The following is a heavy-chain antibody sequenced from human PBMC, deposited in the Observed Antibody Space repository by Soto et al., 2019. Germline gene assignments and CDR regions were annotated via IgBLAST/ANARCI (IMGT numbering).Heavy chain of an antibody. J-gene: IGHJ3*02. Sequence: EVQLLESGGGLVQPGGPRKPPCAAPEFTFSGYPMGWVRRPPGRGRGWVSGISGSGGNTYYADSVKGRFTISRDNSKNTLYLQMNTLRAEDTAVYYCAKGREGFGNDAFDIWGQGTMVTVSS. CDR3: AKGREGFGNDAFDI. CDR1: EFTFSGYP. CDR2: ISGSGGNT. V-gene: IGHV3-23*01. D-gene: IGHD3-10*01.